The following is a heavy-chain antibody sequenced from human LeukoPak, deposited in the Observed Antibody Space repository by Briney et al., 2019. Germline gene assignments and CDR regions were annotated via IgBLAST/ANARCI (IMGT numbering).Heavy chain of an antibody. D-gene: IGHD4-23*01. J-gene: IGHJ6*03. Sequence: PSETLSLTCAVYGGSFSGYYWSWIRQPPGKGLEWVGEINHSGSTNYNPSLKSRVTISVDTSKNQFSLKLSSVTAADTAVYYCARLRWLNYYYYYYMDVWGKGTTVTVSS. CDR1: GGSFSGYY. CDR2: INHSGST. CDR3: ARLRWLNYYYYYYMDV. V-gene: IGHV4-34*01.